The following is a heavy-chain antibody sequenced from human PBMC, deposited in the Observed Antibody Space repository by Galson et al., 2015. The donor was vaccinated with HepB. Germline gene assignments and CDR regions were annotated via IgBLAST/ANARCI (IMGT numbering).Heavy chain of an antibody. Sequence: SLRLSCAASGFTFSSYEMNWVCQAPGKGLEWVSYISSSGSAIYYADSVKGRFTISRDNAKNSLNLQMNSLRAEDTAVYYCARGLDFYGSGTYYKVRYYYGMDVWGQGTTVTVSS. V-gene: IGHV3-48*03. CDR1: GFTFSSYE. D-gene: IGHD3-10*01. CDR2: ISSSGSAI. J-gene: IGHJ6*02. CDR3: ARGLDFYGSGTYYKVRYYYGMDV.